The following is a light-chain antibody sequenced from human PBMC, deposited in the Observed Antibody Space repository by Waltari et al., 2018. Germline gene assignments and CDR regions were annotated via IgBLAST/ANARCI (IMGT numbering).Light chain of an antibody. Sequence: QFALTPPASVSGPPGQSIPISCTGTSSDVGGYYYVSHSPSFQQPHAKAPNLMIYEVTNRPSGVSHRSSGSKSDNTASPTISGLQSKDEADYYCSSHTPSSVVFGGGTKLTVL. CDR3: SSHTPSSVV. CDR2: EVT. V-gene: IGLV2-14*01. J-gene: IGLJ2*01. CDR1: SSDVGGYYY.